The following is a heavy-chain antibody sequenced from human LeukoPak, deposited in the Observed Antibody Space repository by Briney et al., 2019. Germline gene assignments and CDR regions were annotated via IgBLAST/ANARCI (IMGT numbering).Heavy chain of an antibody. D-gene: IGHD6-19*01. V-gene: IGHV4-4*07. CDR3: ATGGGIAVAGR. CDR2: IHTSGNT. CDR1: GGSISSYY. J-gene: IGHJ4*02. Sequence: SSETLSLTCTVSGGSISSYYWTWIRQPAGKGLEWIGRIHTSGNTNYSPALKSRVTMSVDTSKNQVSLKLYSVTAADTAVYYCATGGGIAVAGRWGQGTLVTVSS.